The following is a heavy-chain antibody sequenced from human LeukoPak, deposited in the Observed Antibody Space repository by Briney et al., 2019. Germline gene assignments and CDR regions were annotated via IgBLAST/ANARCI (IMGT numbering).Heavy chain of an antibody. V-gene: IGHV1-69*05. CDR2: IIPIFGTA. J-gene: IGHJ4*02. Sequence: ASVKVSCKPSGGTFSSYAISWVRQAPGQGLEWMGRIIPIFGTANYAQKFQGRVTITTDESTSTAYMELSSLRSEATAVYYSAVPYSDLWRRLQNFDYWGQGTLVTVSS. CDR3: AVPYSDLWRRLQNFDY. CDR1: GGTFSSYA. D-gene: IGHD3-3*01.